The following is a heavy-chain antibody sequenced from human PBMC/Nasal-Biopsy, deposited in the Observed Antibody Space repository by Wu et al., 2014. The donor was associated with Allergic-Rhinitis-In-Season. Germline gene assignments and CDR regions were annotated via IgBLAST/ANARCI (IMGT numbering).Heavy chain of an antibody. CDR2: INSDGSIT. Sequence: LRLSCAASGFTFSSNWMHWVRQAPGKGLVWVSRINSDGSITSYGDSVNGRFTISRDNAKSTLYLQMNGLRAEDTAVYFCASGSSGWYAEKWGQGTLVTVSS. D-gene: IGHD6-19*01. CDR3: ASGSSGWYAEK. J-gene: IGHJ4*02. V-gene: IGHV3-74*01. CDR1: GFTFSSNW.